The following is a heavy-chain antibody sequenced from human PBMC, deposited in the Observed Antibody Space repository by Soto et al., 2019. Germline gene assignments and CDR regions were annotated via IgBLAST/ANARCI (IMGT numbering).Heavy chain of an antibody. CDR2: IYSGGST. D-gene: IGHD4-17*01. CDR1: GFTVSSNY. V-gene: IGHV3-53*01. Sequence: GGSLRLSCAASGFTVSSNYMSWVRQAPGKGLEWVSVIYSGGSTYYADSVKGRFTISRDNSKNTLYLQMNSLRAEDTAVYYCARGKYGDRPSYYYGMDVWGQGTTVTVSS. J-gene: IGHJ6*02. CDR3: ARGKYGDRPSYYYGMDV.